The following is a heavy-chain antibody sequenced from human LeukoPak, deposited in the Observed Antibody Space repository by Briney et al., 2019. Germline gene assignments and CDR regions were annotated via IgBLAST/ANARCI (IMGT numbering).Heavy chain of an antibody. J-gene: IGHJ3*02. CDR1: GYTFTSYY. V-gene: IGHV1-46*01. CDR3: ARAVWYSSGWYGAFDI. D-gene: IGHD6-19*01. Sequence: ASVKVSCKASGYTFTSYYMHWVRQAPGQGLEWMGIISPSGGSTRYALKFQGRVIMTRDTSTSTVYMDLSGLRSEDTAVYYCARAVWYSSGWYGAFDIWGRGTMVTVSS. CDR2: ISPSGGST.